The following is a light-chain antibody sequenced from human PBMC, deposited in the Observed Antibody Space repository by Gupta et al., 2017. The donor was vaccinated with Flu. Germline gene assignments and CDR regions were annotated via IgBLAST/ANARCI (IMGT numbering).Light chain of an antibody. J-gene: IGLJ1*01. CDR3: QVWESRTNTNYV. CDR2: DET. CDR1: RIERQS. V-gene: IGLV3-21*02. Sequence: SSVLPQPPSVSVAPGQTARITCGGNRIERQSVHWYQQKPGQAPVLLVYDETERPSGSPERFSGSSSGNTATLTISRVEAGEEADYYCQVWESRTNTNYVFGTGTKVTVL.